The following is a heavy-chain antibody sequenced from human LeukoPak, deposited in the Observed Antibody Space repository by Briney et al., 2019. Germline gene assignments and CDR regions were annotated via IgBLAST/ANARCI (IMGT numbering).Heavy chain of an antibody. V-gene: IGHV3-30*03. J-gene: IGHJ4*02. CDR1: GFTFSSYG. CDR2: ISYDGSNK. Sequence: QPGRSLRLSCAASGFTFSSYGMHWVRQAPGKGLEWVAVISYDGSNKYYADSVKGRFTISRDNSKNTLYLQMNSLRAEDTAVHYCARDTFRVVVGGFDYWGQGTLVTVSS. D-gene: IGHD2-21*01. CDR3: ARDTFRVVVGGFDY.